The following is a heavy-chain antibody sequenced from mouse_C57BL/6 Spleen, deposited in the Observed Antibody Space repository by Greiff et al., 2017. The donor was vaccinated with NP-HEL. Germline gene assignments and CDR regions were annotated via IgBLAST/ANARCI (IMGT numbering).Heavy chain of an antibody. CDR2: IDPEDGET. CDR3: ADSGYLDV. CDR1: GFNIKDYY. Sequence: VQLQQSGAELVKPGASVKLSCTASGFNIKDYYMHWVKQRTEQGLEWIGRIDPEDGETKYAPTFQGKATITADTSSNTAYLQLSSLTSEDTAVYYCADSGYLDVWGTGTTVTVSS. J-gene: IGHJ1*03. V-gene: IGHV14-2*01.